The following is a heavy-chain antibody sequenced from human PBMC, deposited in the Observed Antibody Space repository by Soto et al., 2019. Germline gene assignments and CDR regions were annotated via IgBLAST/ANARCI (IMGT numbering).Heavy chain of an antibody. CDR2: IKQDGSER. V-gene: IGHV3-7*01. Sequence: GGTLRLSCASSGCSFSSFGMNCVRQAPGKGLEWVANIKQDGSERDYVDSVKGRFTISRDNAKNSLYLQMSSLRAEDTAVYYWARAGVWHSRRGHFHNEY. CDR1: GCSFSSFG. D-gene: IGHD6-6*01. CDR3: ARAGVWHSRRGHFHNEY. J-gene: IGHJ1*01.